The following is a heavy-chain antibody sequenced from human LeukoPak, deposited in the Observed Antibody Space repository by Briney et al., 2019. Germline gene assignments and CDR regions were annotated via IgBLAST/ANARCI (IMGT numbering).Heavy chain of an antibody. V-gene: IGHV3-48*03. D-gene: IGHD6-13*01. J-gene: IGHJ4*02. Sequence: GGSLRLSCAASGFTFSKYAMSWVRQAPGKGLEWVSYISSGGTTIYYADSVKGRFTFSRDNAKNSLYLQMNSLRAADTAVYYCARSGSSWYYFDCWGQGTLVTVSS. CDR1: GFTFSKYA. CDR2: ISSGGTTI. CDR3: ARSGSSWYYFDC.